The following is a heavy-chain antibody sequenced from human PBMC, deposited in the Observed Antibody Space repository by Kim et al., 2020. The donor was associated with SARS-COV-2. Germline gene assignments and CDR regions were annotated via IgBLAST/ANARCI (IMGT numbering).Heavy chain of an antibody. CDR3: ARLYCSSTSCYVIGFDY. J-gene: IGHJ4*02. V-gene: IGHV1-18*01. CDR2: ISAYNGNT. Sequence: ASVKVSCKASGYTFTSYGISWVRQAPGQGLEWMGWISAYNGNTNYAQKLQGRVTMTTDTSTSTAYMELRRLRSDDTAVYYCARLYCSSTSCYVIGFDYWGQGTLVTVSS. CDR1: GYTFTSYG. D-gene: IGHD2-2*01.